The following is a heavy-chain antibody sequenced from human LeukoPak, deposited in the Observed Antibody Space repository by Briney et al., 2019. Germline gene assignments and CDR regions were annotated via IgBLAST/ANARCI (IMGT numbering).Heavy chain of an antibody. V-gene: IGHV4-59*01. Sequence: SETLSLTCTVSGGSISSYYWTWIRQPLGKGLEWIGNIYYSGSISYNPSLKSRVTMSVDTSKNQFSLKLSSVTAADTAVYYCARDGYNYGYTMDYWGQGALVTVSS. D-gene: IGHD5-18*01. CDR2: IYYSGSI. J-gene: IGHJ4*02. CDR3: ARDGYNYGYTMDY. CDR1: GGSISSYY.